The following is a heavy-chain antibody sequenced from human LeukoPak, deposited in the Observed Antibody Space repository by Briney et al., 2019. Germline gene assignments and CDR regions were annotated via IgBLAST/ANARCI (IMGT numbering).Heavy chain of an antibody. CDR3: AKGPLKYQLAY. J-gene: IGHJ4*02. V-gene: IGHV3-30-3*01. Sequence: GGSLRLSCAASGFTFSSYAMHWVRQAPGKGLEWVAVISYDGSNKYYADSVKGRFTISRDNSKNTLYLQMNSLRAEDTAVYYCAKGPLKYQLAYWGQGTLVTVSS. D-gene: IGHD2-2*01. CDR1: GFTFSSYA. CDR2: ISYDGSNK.